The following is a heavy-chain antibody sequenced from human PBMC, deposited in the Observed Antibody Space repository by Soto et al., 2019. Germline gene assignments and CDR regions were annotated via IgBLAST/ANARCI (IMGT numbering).Heavy chain of an antibody. V-gene: IGHV4-39*01. CDR3: ARRYGGTFDY. Sequence: SETLSLTCTVSGGSISSSSYYWAWVRQPPGKGPEWIGSINYSGTTYYNSSLKSRVTISVDTSKNQFSLKLSSVTAADTAVYYCARRYGGTFDYWGQGTLVTVSS. CDR2: INYSGTT. CDR1: GGSISSSSYY. J-gene: IGHJ4*02. D-gene: IGHD2-15*01.